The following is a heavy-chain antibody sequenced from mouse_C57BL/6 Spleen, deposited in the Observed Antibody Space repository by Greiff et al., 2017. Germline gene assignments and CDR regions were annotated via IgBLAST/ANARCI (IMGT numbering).Heavy chain of an antibody. CDR2: ISSGSSTI. J-gene: IGHJ1*03. CDR1: GFTFSDYG. D-gene: IGHD2-3*01. Sequence: DVKLVASGGGLVKPGGSLKLSCAASGFTFSDYGMHWVRQAPEKGLEWVAYISSGSSTIYYADTVKGRFTISRDNTKNTLFLQMTILRSEDTAMYYCARPDGYYPWYFDVWGTGTTVTVSS. CDR3: ARPDGYYPWYFDV. V-gene: IGHV5-17*01.